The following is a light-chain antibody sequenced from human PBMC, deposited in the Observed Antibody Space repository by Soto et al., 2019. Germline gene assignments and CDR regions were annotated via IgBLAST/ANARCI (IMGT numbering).Light chain of an antibody. Sequence: QSALTQPASVSGSPGQSITISCTGTSSDVGGYDYVSWYQQHPGKAPKLIIFDVSNRPSGVSNRFSGSKSGNTASLTISGLQAEDGADYYCSSYTSSSTVIFGGGTQLTVL. CDR2: DVS. CDR1: SSDVGGYDY. V-gene: IGLV2-14*03. J-gene: IGLJ2*01. CDR3: SSYTSSSTVI.